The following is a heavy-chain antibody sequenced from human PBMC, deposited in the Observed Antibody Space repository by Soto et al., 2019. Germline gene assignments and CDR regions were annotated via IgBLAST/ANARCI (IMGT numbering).Heavy chain of an antibody. Sequence: ASVNVSFKSSGYTFTSYSIHWVRQAPGQRLEWMGWINAGNGNTKYSQKFQGRVTITRDTSASTAYMELSSLRSEDTAVYYCARLYDILTGYHEGVDYWGQGTLVTVSS. V-gene: IGHV1-3*01. CDR1: GYTFTSYS. CDR2: INAGNGNT. CDR3: ARLYDILTGYHEGVDY. J-gene: IGHJ4*02. D-gene: IGHD3-9*01.